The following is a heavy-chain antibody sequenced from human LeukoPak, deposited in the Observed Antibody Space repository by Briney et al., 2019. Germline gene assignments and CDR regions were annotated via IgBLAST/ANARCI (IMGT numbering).Heavy chain of an antibody. Sequence: GGSLRLSCAASGFTFSSYAMSWVRQAPGKGLERVSAISGSGGSTYYADSVKGRFTISRDNSKNTLYLQMNSLRAEDTAVYYCAKDLLAARGYYMDVWGKGTTVTVSS. CDR3: AKDLLAARGYYMDV. J-gene: IGHJ6*03. V-gene: IGHV3-23*01. CDR1: GFTFSSYA. CDR2: ISGSGGST. D-gene: IGHD6-6*01.